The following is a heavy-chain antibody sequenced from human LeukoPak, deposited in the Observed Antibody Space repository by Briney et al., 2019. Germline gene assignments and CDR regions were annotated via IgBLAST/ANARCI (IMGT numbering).Heavy chain of an antibody. CDR1: GFAFSSYG. Sequence: GGSLRLSCAASGFAFSSYGMHWARQAPGKGLEWVALISYDGTDKYYADSVKGRFAISRDNSENTLYLQMNTLRPEDTAVYYCARYPVDFDYWGQGTLVTVSS. V-gene: IGHV3-30*03. CDR3: ARYPVDFDY. CDR2: ISYDGTDK. J-gene: IGHJ4*02.